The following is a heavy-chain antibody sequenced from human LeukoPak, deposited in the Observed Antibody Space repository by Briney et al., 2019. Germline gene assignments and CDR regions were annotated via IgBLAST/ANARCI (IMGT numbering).Heavy chain of an antibody. CDR2: INPNSGGT. J-gene: IGHJ5*02. CDR3: ARALGMVRGVITKNWFDP. V-gene: IGHV1-2*02. D-gene: IGHD3-10*01. CDR1: GYTFTGYY. Sequence: ASVKVSCKASGYTFTGYYMHWVRQAPGQGLEWRGWINPNSGGTNYAQKFQGRVTMTRDTSISTAYMELSRLRSDDTAVYYCARALGMVRGVITKNWFDPWGQGTLVTVSS.